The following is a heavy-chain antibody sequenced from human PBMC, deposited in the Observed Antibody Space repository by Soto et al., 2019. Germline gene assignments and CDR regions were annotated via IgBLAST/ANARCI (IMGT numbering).Heavy chain of an antibody. J-gene: IGHJ6*02. V-gene: IGHV3-23*01. CDR1: GFPLSSYD. CDR3: AKDFQNGMDV. Sequence: EVQLLESGGGLVQPGGSLRLSCADSGFPLSSYDMSWVRQAPGKGLEWVSAISGSGGSTYYADSVKGRFTMSRDNSKNTLYLQMNSLRAEDTAVYYCAKDFQNGMDVWGQGTTVTVSS. CDR2: ISGSGGST.